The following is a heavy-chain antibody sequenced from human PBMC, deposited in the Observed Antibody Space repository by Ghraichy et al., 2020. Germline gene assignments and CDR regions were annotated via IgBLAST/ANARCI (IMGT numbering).Heavy chain of an antibody. V-gene: IGHV5-51*01. CDR2: IYPGDSDT. D-gene: IGHD2-21*01. CDR1: GYIFSSYW. J-gene: IGHJ4*02. Sequence: GESLNISCKGSGYIFSSYWIGWVRQMPGQGLEWMGIIYPGDSDTRYNPSFQGQVTISADRSISTAYLQWGSLKASDTAIYYCVRQGCDGPLCYYFDNWGQGTLVTVSS. CDR3: VRQGCDGPLCYYFDN.